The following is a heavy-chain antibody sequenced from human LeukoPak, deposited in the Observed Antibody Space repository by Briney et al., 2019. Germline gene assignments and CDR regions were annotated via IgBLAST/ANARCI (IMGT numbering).Heavy chain of an antibody. CDR2: IYHSGST. J-gene: IGHJ4*02. V-gene: IGHV4-30-2*01. CDR1: GGSISSGDYS. D-gene: IGHD3-10*01. Sequence: SQTLSLTCAVSGGSISSGDYSWSWIRQPTGKGLEWIGYIYHSGSTLYNPSLKSRVTISIDRSKNQFSLRLSSVTAADTAVYYCAADYGSGSYRLDYWGQGTLVTVSS. CDR3: AADYGSGSYRLDY.